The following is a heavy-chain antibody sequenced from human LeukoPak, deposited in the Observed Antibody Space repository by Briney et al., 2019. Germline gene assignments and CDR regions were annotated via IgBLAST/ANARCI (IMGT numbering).Heavy chain of an antibody. CDR3: ARQRGSSSSWYFDY. V-gene: IGHV4-59*08. CDR1: GGSISSYY. J-gene: IGHJ4*02. Sequence: SETLSFTCTVSGGSISSYYWSWIRQPPGKGLEWIGYIYYSGSTNYNPSLKSRVTISVDTSKNQFSLKLSSVTAADTAVYYCARQRGSSSSWYFDYWGQGTLVTVSS. CDR2: IYYSGST. D-gene: IGHD6-13*01.